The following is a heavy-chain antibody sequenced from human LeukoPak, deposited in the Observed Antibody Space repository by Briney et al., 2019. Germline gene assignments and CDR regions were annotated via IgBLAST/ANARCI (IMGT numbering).Heavy chain of an antibody. CDR2: IYTSGST. V-gene: IGHV4-4*07. J-gene: IGHJ5*02. CDR3: ARHARVRGVIYNCFDP. Sequence: SETLSLTCTVSGGSISSYYWSWIRQPAGKGLEWIRRIYTSGSTNYNPSLKSRVTMSVDTSKNQFSLKLSSVTAADTAVYYCARHARVRGVIYNCFDPWGQGTLVTVSS. D-gene: IGHD3-10*01. CDR1: GGSISSYY.